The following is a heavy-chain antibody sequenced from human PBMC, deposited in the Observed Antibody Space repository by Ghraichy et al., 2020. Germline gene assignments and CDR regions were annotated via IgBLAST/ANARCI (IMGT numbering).Heavy chain of an antibody. J-gene: IGHJ6*02. D-gene: IGHD4-17*01. CDR2: INPNSGGT. CDR1: GYTFTGYY. Sequence: ASVKVSCKASGYTFTGYYMHWVRQAPGQGLEWMGWINPNSGGTNYAQKFQGRVTMTRDTSISTAYMELSRLRSDDTAVYYCARDPTDYGDYYYYGMDVWGQGTTVTVSS. CDR3: ARDPTDYGDYYYYGMDV. V-gene: IGHV1-2*02.